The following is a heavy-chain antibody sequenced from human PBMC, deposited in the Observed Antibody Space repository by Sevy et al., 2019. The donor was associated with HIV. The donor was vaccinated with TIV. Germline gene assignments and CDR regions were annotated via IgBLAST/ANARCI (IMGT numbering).Heavy chain of an antibody. CDR1: GYSISSGYY. CDR3: ARHQPDGLSTLFFDY. J-gene: IGHJ4*02. CDR2: FYDSGST. Sequence: SETLSLTCAVSGYSISSGYYWGWIRQPLGKGLEWIGSFYDSGSTYYNPSLKSRVTISVDTSKNQFSLKLSSVTAADTAVYYCARHQPDGLSTLFFDYWGQGTLVTVSS. V-gene: IGHV4-38-2*01.